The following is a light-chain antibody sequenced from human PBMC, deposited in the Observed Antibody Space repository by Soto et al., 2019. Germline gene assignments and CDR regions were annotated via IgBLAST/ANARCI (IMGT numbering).Light chain of an antibody. J-gene: IGKJ4*01. CDR3: QQYGSSLGVT. CDR2: SAS. CDR1: QSVTSTY. V-gene: IGKV3-20*01. Sequence: EIVLTQSPGTLSLSPGERVTLSCRASQSVTSTYLAWCQQKPGQAPRLLIYSASSRATGIPDRFSGSGSGTDFTLTISRLEPEDFAVYYCQQYGSSLGVTFGGGTKVDIK.